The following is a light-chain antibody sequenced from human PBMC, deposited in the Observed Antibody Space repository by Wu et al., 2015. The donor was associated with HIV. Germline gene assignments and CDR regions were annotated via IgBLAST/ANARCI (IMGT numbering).Light chain of an antibody. CDR3: QQYNNWPYS. Sequence: EIVMTQSPATLSVSPGERATLSCRASQNIRSNLAWYQQRPGQAPRLLIYGASTRATGIPVRFSGSASGTEYTLTISSLQSEDFAVYYCQQYNNWPYSFGQGTKLEIK. CDR1: QNIRSN. J-gene: IGKJ2*03. CDR2: GAS. V-gene: IGKV3-15*01.